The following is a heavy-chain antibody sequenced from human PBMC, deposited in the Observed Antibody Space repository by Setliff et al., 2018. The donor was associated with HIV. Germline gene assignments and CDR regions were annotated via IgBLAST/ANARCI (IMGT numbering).Heavy chain of an antibody. V-gene: IGHV3-64D*09. CDR1: GFTLSSYS. D-gene: IGHD5-18*01. CDR3: AALKGYSYGRGCFDP. Sequence: GGSLRLSCLVSGFTLSSYSMNWARQAPGERPEYVAALSSGGENTKYAASVKGRFIISRDTSKNTLYLQMSSLRVEDTAVYYCAALKGYSYGRGCFDPWGQGTLVTVSS. CDR2: LSSGGENT. J-gene: IGHJ5*02.